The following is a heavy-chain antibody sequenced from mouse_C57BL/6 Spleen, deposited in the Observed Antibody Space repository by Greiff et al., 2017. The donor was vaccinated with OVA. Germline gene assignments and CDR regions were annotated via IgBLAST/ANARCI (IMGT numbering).Heavy chain of an antibody. V-gene: IGHV7-1*01. Sequence: EVQLVESGGGLVQSGRSLRLSCATSGFTFSDFYMEWVRQAPGKGLEWIAASRNKANDYTTEYSASVKDRFIVSRDTSQSILYLQMNALRAEDTAIYYCARDDYDYDEAYYFDYWGQGTTLTVSS. CDR3: ARDDYDYDEAYYFDY. D-gene: IGHD2-4*01. CDR2: SRNKANDYTT. J-gene: IGHJ2*01. CDR1: GFTFSDFY.